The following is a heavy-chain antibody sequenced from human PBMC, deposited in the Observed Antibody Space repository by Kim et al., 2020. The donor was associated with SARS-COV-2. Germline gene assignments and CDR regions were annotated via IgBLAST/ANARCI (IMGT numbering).Heavy chain of an antibody. CDR1: GYTFTSYY. D-gene: IGHD6-19*01. CDR3: ARDARDSSGWPFFDY. J-gene: IGHJ4*02. V-gene: IGHV1-46*01. Sequence: ASVKVSCKASGYTFTSYYMHWVRQAPGQGLEWMGIINPSGGSTTYAQKFQGRVTMTRDTSTSTVYMELSSLRSEDTAVYYCARDARDSSGWPFFDYWGQGTLVTVSS. CDR2: INPSGGST.